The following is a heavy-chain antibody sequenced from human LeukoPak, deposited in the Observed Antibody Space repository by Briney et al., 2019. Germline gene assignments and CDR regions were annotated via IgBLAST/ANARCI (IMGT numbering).Heavy chain of an antibody. CDR3: AKLPWAVAGTGNYFDY. J-gene: IGHJ4*02. D-gene: IGHD6-19*01. V-gene: IGHV3-23*01. Sequence: GGSLRLSRAASGFTFSSYAMSWVRQAPGKGLEWVSAISGSGGSTYYADSVKGRFTISRDNSKNTLYLQMNSLRAEDTAVYYCAKLPWAVAGTGNYFDYWGQGTLVTVSS. CDR2: ISGSGGST. CDR1: GFTFSSYA.